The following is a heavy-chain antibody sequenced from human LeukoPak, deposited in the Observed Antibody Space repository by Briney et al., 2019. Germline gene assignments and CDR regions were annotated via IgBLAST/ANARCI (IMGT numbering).Heavy chain of an antibody. D-gene: IGHD3-22*01. CDR3: ASPSDYYDSSGYRFDY. Sequence: SVKVSCKASGGTFSSYAISWVRQAPGQGLEWMGGIIPIFGTANYAQKFQGRVTITADESTSTAYMELSSLRSEDTAVYYCASPSDYYDSSGYRFDYWGQGTLVTVSS. V-gene: IGHV1-69*13. J-gene: IGHJ4*02. CDR2: IIPIFGTA. CDR1: GGTFSSYA.